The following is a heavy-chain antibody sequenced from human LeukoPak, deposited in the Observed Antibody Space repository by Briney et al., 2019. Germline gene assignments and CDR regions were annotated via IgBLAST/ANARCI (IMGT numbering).Heavy chain of an antibody. D-gene: IGHD2-15*01. CDR2: IYNSGST. J-gene: IGHJ5*02. Sequence: PSETLSLTCAVSGYSISSGYYWGWIRQPPGKGLEWIGSIYNSGSTHYNPSLKSRVTISVDRSKNQFSLKLSSVTAADTAVYYCASHCSGGSCYEGYNWSDPWGQGTLVTVSS. CDR3: ASHCSGGSCYEGYNWSDP. V-gene: IGHV4-38-2*01. CDR1: GYSISSGYY.